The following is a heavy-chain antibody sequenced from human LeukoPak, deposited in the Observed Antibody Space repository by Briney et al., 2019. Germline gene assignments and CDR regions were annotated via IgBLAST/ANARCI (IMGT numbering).Heavy chain of an antibody. CDR1: GFTFSNYG. V-gene: IGHV3-30*18. J-gene: IGHJ6*03. Sequence: PGGSLRLSCAASGFTFSNYGMHWVRQAPGKGLEWVAVISYDGSNKYYTDSVKGRFTISRDNSKTTLFLQMSSLRPEDTALYYCAKYPGGCTGIVNYYHMDAWGKGTTVTVSS. CDR2: ISYDGSNK. D-gene: IGHD6-25*01. CDR3: AKYPGGCTGIVNYYHMDA.